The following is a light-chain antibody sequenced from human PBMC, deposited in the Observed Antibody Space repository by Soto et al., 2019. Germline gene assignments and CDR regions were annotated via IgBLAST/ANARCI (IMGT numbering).Light chain of an antibody. J-gene: IGLJ3*02. V-gene: IGLV2-14*01. Sequence: QSALTQPASVSGSPGQSITISCTGTSSDVGGYNYVSWYQQHPGKAPKLRIYEVSNRPSGVSNCFSGSKSGNTASLTISGLQAEDEADYYFSSYTSSSTWVFCGGTKLTVL. CDR2: EVS. CDR3: SSYTSSSTWV. CDR1: SSDVGGYNY.